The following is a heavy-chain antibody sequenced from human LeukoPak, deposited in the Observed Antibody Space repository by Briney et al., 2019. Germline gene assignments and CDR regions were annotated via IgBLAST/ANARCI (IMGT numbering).Heavy chain of an antibody. CDR3: ARWVPPFDY. D-gene: IGHD3-10*01. CDR2: ISSNGGST. J-gene: IGHJ4*02. V-gene: IGHV3-64*01. CDR1: GFTFSSYA. Sequence: GGSLRLSCAASGFTFSSYAMHWVRQAPGKGLEYVSAISSNGGSTYYANSVKGRFTISRDNSKNTLYLQMGSLRAEDMAVYYCARWVPPFDYWGQGTLVTVSS.